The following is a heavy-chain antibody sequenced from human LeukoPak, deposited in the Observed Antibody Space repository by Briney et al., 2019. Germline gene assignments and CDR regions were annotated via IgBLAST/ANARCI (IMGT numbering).Heavy chain of an antibody. V-gene: IGHV3-30*03. D-gene: IGHD3-10*01. CDR2: ISYDGSNT. CDR1: GFTFSRSG. CDR3: SRGSSGDY. Sequence: GGSLRLSCTTSGFTFSRSGMHWVRQAPGKGLEWVAVISYDGSNTEYADSVKGRFTISRDNAKNSLYLQMNSLRVEDTAMYYCSRGSSGDYWGQGTLVTVSS. J-gene: IGHJ4*02.